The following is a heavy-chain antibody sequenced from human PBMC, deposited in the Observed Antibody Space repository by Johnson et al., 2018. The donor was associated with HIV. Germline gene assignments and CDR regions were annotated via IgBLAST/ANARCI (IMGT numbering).Heavy chain of an antibody. V-gene: IGHV3-66*01. J-gene: IGHJ3*02. CDR2: IYRAGST. CDR1: GFSISSNY. Sequence: EVLLVESGGGLVQPGGSLRLSCAASGFSISSNYMSWIRQAPGKGLEWVSVIYRAGSTYYADSVKDRFTISRDISKNTIYLQMNSLRAEDTAMYYCARDGTETGPDDAFDIWGQGTMVTVSS. D-gene: IGHD1-1*01. CDR3: ARDGTETGPDDAFDI.